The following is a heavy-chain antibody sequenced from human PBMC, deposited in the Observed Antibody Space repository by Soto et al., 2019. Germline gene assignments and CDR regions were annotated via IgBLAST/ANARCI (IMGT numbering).Heavy chain of an antibody. D-gene: IGHD2-21*02. CDR3: ATGGLDCGGDCYTDY. J-gene: IGHJ4*02. V-gene: IGHV1-24*01. CDR1: GYTLTELS. CDR2: FDPEDGET. Sequence: ASVKVSCKVSGYTLTELSMHWVRQAPGKGLEWMGGFDPEDGETIYAQKFQGRVTMTEDTSTDTAYMELSSLRSEDTAVYYCATGGLDCGGDCYTDYWGQGTLVTVSS.